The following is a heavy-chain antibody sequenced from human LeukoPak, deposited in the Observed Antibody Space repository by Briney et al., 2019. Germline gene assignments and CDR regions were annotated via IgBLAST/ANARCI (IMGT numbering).Heavy chain of an antibody. CDR1: GITFSRFW. J-gene: IGHJ4*02. CDR2: ISGSGGNT. V-gene: IGHV3-23*01. D-gene: IGHD6-13*01. CDR3: AKPDGIAATEV. Sequence: PGGSLRLSCAASGITFSRFWMSWVRQAPGKALEWVSSISGSGGNTYYADSVKGRFTISRDNSKNTLSLQMNSLRAEDTAIYYCAKPDGIAATEVWGQGTLVTVSS.